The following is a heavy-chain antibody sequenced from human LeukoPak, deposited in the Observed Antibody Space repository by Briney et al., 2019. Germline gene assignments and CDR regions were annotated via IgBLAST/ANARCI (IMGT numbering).Heavy chain of an antibody. V-gene: IGHV3-20*04. CDR1: GFTFGDHG. D-gene: IGHD2-21*01. CDR2: LYWDAGRK. Sequence: PGGSLRLSCAASGFTFGDHGMNWVRQGPGKGLEWVSGLYWDAGRKSYGESVKGRCTISRDNAKNSLYLQLDSLSAEDTAVYYCVRQGNSIYSYIDGWGRGTTVIVSS. CDR3: VRQGNSIYSYIDG. J-gene: IGHJ6*04.